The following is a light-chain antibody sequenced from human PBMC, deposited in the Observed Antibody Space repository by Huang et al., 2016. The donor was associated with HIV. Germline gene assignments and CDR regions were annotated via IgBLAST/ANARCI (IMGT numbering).Light chain of an antibody. J-gene: IGKJ3*01. V-gene: IGKV3-15*01. CDR1: QSINSK. CDR3: QQYNNWPFT. Sequence: ERAMTQSPVTLSVSPGERATFSCRASQSINSKLVWYQQKPGQSPRLLIYGVSTRATGIPARLSGSGSGTEFTLTISSLQSEDFAVYFCQQYNNWPFTFGPGTRVDIK. CDR2: GVS.